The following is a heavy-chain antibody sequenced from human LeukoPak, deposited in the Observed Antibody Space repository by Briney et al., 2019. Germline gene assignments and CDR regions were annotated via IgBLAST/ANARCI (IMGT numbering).Heavy chain of an antibody. CDR1: GYASTSYG. CDR2: ISAYNGNT. CDR3: ARFVGYCSGGSCYSVALYYYYGMDV. V-gene: IGHV1-18*01. Sequence: SVKVSCKASGYASTSYGISWVRHAPGQGHEWMGWISAYNGNTNYTQQLQGRVTMTTDTSTSTAYMELRSLRSDDTAVYYCARFVGYCSGGSCYSVALYYYYGMDVWGQGTTVTVSS. J-gene: IGHJ6*02. D-gene: IGHD2-15*01.